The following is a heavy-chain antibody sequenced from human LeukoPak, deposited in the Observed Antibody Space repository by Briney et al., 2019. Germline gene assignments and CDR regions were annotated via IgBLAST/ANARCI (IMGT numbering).Heavy chain of an antibody. D-gene: IGHD2-2*01. CDR2: NNPKSGGR. CDR1: GYTFTDYY. Sequence: ASVKVSCKASGYTFTDYYMHWVRQAPGHGVEWMGWNNPKSGGRSYAQRFQGRVTMTRDTSISTAYMELSRLRSDDTAVYYCATGERLVPAAMWFDYWGQGTLVTVSS. V-gene: IGHV1-2*02. CDR3: ATGERLVPAAMWFDY. J-gene: IGHJ4*02.